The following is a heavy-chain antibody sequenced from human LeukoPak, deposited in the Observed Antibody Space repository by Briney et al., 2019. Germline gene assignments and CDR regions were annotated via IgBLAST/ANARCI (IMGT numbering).Heavy chain of an antibody. V-gene: IGHV4-30-4*08. CDR3: AREGTTDDAFDI. Sequence: SETLSLTCFVSGGSISSGDYYWSWIRQPPGKGLEWIGYIYYSGSTYYNPSLKSRVTISVDTSKNQFSLKLSSVTAADTAVYYCAREGTTDDAFDIWGQGTMVTVSS. D-gene: IGHD2/OR15-2a*01. J-gene: IGHJ3*02. CDR1: GGSISSGDYY. CDR2: IYYSGST.